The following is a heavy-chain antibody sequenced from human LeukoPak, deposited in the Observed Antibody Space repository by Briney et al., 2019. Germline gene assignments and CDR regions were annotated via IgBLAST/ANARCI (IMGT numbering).Heavy chain of an antibody. CDR1: GYTFTSYY. CDR2: INPSGGST. D-gene: IGHD6-6*01. V-gene: IGHV1-46*01. CDR3: ARDRLTQAIDY. Sequence: ASVKVSCKASGYTFTSYYMHWVRQAPGQGLEWMGIINPSGGSTSYAQKFQGRVTMTSDTSTSTVYMELSSLRSEDTAVYYCARDRLTQAIDYWGQGTLVTVSS. J-gene: IGHJ4*02.